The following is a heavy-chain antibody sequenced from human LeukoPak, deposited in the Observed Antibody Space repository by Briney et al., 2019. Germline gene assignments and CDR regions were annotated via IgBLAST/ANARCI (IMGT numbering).Heavy chain of an antibody. Sequence: PSETLSLTCTVSGGSISSGSYYWSWIRQPAGKGLEWIGRIYTSGSTNYNPSLKSRVTISVDTSKNQFSLKLSSVTAADTAVYYCARGSPPQDARSGYGAFDIWGQGTMVTVSS. CDR2: IYTSGST. CDR1: GGSISSGSYY. J-gene: IGHJ3*02. D-gene: IGHD3-3*01. CDR3: ARGSPPQDARSGYGAFDI. V-gene: IGHV4-61*02.